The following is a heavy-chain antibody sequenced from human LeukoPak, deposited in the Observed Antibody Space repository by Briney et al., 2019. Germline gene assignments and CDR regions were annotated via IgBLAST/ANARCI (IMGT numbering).Heavy chain of an antibody. CDR3: AKDLGFKIVGATSYFDY. Sequence: GGSLRLSCAASGFTFSSYGMHWVRQAPGKGLEWVAVISYDGSNKYYADSVKGRFTISRDNSKNTLYLQMNSLRAEDTAVYYCAKDLGFKIVGATSYFDYWGQGTLVTVSS. V-gene: IGHV3-30*18. D-gene: IGHD1-26*01. J-gene: IGHJ4*02. CDR1: GFTFSSYG. CDR2: ISYDGSNK.